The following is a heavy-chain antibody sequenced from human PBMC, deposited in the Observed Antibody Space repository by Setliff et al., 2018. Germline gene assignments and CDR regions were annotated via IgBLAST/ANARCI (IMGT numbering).Heavy chain of an antibody. V-gene: IGHV1-18*01. D-gene: IGHD3-22*01. CDR1: GYTFTNFG. J-gene: IGHJ5*02. CDR2: ISTFTGDT. Sequence: ASVKVSCKTSGYTFTNFGISWVRQAPGHGLEWIGCISTFTGDTKYADRFQGRVTMTTDTSTSTAYMELRSLRSDDTAVYYCARFDYSDSGGYYYVWFDPWGQGTLVTVSS. CDR3: ARFDYSDSGGYYYVWFDP.